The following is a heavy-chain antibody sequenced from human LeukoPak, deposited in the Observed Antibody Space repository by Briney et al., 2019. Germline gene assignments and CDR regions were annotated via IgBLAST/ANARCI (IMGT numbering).Heavy chain of an antibody. D-gene: IGHD3-9*01. J-gene: IGHJ4*02. CDR1: GYMFNLYG. CDR2: TSVNNGDT. CDR3: VRDQYLNVMTGFDE. Sequence: ASVKVSCKASGYMFNLYGISWVRQALGQGLEWMAWTSVNNGDTKYGQKFQGRVTVTTDTSTSTVYLELRSLRPDDTAVYYCVRDQYLNVMTGFDEWGQGTLVTVSS. V-gene: IGHV1-18*01.